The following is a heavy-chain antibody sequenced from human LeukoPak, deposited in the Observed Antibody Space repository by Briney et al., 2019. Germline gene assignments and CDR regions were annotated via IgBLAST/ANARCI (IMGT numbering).Heavy chain of an antibody. J-gene: IGHJ6*02. CDR1: GYIFTGYY. CDR3: AREKEDSSSINYNYYYYGMDV. V-gene: IGHV1-2*02. D-gene: IGHD6-6*01. Sequence: ASVKVSCKTSGYIFTGYYLYWVRQAPGQGLEWMGWINPNSGGTNYAQKFQGRVTMTRDTSISTAYMELSRLRSDDTAVYYCAREKEDSSSINYNYYYYGMDVWGQGTTVTVSS. CDR2: INPNSGGT.